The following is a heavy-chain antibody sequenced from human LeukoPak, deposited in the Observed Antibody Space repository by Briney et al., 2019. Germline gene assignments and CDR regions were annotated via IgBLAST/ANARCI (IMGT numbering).Heavy chain of an antibody. V-gene: IGHV1-69*13. CDR1: GGTFSSYA. CDR3: ARSEGGGDCYYD. D-gene: IGHD2-21*02. Sequence: SVKVSCKASGGTFSSYAISWVRQAPGQGLEWMGGIIPIFGTANYAQKFQGRVTITADESTSTAYMELSSLRSEDTAVYYCARSEGGGDCYYDWGQGTLVTVSS. CDR2: IIPIFGTA. J-gene: IGHJ4*02.